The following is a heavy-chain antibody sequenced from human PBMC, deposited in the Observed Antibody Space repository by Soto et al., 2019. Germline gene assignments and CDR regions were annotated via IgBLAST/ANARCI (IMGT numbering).Heavy chain of an antibody. Sequence: EVQLLESGGGLVQPGGSLRLSCAAAGHTFSSYTMHWVRQAPGKGLEWVSSMSSGSSYIYYADSVKGRFTISRDNAKNSLFLQMNSLRAEDTAVYYCATSVAVAAPFDSWGQGTLVTVSS. D-gene: IGHD6-19*01. J-gene: IGHJ4*02. V-gene: IGHV3-21*06. CDR2: MSSGSSYI. CDR1: GHTFSSYT. CDR3: ATSVAVAAPFDS.